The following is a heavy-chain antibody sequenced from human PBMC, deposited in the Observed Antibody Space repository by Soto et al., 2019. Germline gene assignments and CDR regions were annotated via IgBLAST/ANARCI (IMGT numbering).Heavy chain of an antibody. V-gene: IGHV4-34*01. J-gene: IGHJ4*02. Sequence: SETLSLTCAVYGGSFSGYYWSWILQPPGKGLEWIGEINHSGSTNYNPSLKSRVTISVDTSKNQFSLKLSSVTAADTAVYYCARDSYYGSGSYPDYWGQGTLGTVSS. CDR1: GGSFSGYY. CDR3: ARDSYYGSGSYPDY. D-gene: IGHD3-10*01. CDR2: INHSGST.